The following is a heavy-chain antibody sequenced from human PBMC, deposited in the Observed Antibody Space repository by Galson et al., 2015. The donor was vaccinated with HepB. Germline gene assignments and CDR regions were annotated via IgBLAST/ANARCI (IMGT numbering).Heavy chain of an antibody. CDR3: ASLYPSPTYCSSTSCYKGHNYYYYGMDV. V-gene: IGHV3-48*04. Sequence: SLRLSCAASGFTFSSYSMNWVRQAPGKGLEWVSYISRSSSTIYYADSVKGRFTISRDNAKNSLYLQMNSLRAEDTAVYYCASLYPSPTYCSSTSCYKGHNYYYYGMDVWGQGTTVTVSS. CDR2: ISRSSSTI. D-gene: IGHD2-2*02. CDR1: GFTFSSYS. J-gene: IGHJ6*02.